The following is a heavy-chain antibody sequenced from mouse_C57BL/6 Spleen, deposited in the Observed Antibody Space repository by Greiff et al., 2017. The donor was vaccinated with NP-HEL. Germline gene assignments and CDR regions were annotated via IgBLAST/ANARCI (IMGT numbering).Heavy chain of an antibody. CDR2: IYPGNSDT. D-gene: IGHD2-3*01. J-gene: IGHJ4*01. CDR1: GYTFTSYW. Sequence: VQLQQSGTVLARPGASVKMSCKTSGYTFTSYWMHRVKQRPGQGLEWIGAIYPGNSDTSYNQKFKGKAKLTAVTSASTAYMELSSLTNEDSAVYYCTLKVDDGYYLYYYAMDYWGQGTSVTVSS. CDR3: TLKVDDGYYLYYYAMDY. V-gene: IGHV1-5*01.